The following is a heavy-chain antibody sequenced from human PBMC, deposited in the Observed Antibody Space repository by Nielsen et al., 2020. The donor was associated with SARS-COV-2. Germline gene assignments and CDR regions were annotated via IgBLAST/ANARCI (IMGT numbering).Heavy chain of an antibody. CDR3: TTDPIITIFGVVTGY. Sequence: GGSLRLSCAASGFTFSNAWMSWVRQAPGKGLEWVGRIKSKTDGGTTDYAAPVKGRFTISRDDSKSTLYLQMNSLKTEDTAVYYCTTDPIITIFGVVTGYWGQGTLVTVSS. CDR1: GFTFSNAW. J-gene: IGHJ4*02. V-gene: IGHV3-15*01. D-gene: IGHD3-3*01. CDR2: IKSKTDGGTT.